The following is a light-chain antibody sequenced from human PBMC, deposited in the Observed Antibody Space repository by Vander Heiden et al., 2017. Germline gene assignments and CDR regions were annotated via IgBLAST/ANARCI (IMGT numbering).Light chain of an antibody. J-gene: IGKJ1*01. Sequence: EIVMTQSPATLSVSPGERAALSCRASQSVGTNLAWYQHKPGQAPRLLIYGASTRATGIPARFSGSGSGTEFTLTINSLQSEDFALYFCQHDITWPRTFGQGTKVEVK. V-gene: IGKV3-15*01. CDR3: QHDITWPRT. CDR1: QSVGTN. CDR2: GAS.